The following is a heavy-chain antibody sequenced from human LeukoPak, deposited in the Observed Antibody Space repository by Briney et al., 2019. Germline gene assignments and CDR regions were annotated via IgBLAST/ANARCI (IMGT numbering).Heavy chain of an antibody. V-gene: IGHV3-66*01. J-gene: IGHJ4*02. D-gene: IGHD6-13*01. CDR2: IYSGGST. Sequence: GGSLRLSCAASGFTVSSNYMSWVRQAPGKGLEWVSVIYSGGSTYYADSVKGRFTISRDNSKNTLYLQMNSLRAEDTAVYYCARGSGSSWPYYFDYWGQGTLVTVSS. CDR3: ARGSGSSWPYYFDY. CDR1: GFTVSSNY.